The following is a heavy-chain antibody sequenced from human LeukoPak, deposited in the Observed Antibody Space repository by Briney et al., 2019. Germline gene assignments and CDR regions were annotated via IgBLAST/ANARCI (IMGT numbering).Heavy chain of an antibody. CDR1: GFTFSNAW. V-gene: IGHV3-15*01. J-gene: IGHJ4*02. Sequence: PGGSLRLSCAASGFTFSNAWMSWVRQAPGKGLEWAGRIKSKTDGGTTDYAAPVKGRFTISRDDSKNTLYLQMNSLKTEDTAVYYCARKDRTLAVAGNLGFDYWGQGTLVTVSS. D-gene: IGHD6-19*01. CDR3: ARKDRTLAVAGNLGFDY. CDR2: IKSKTDGGTT.